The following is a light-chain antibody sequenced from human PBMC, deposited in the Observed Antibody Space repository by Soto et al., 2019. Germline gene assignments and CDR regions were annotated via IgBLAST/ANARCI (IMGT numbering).Light chain of an antibody. V-gene: IGKV3-11*01. CDR1: QKVSNN. Sequence: EIVLTQSPAILSLSPGERATLPCRASQKVSNNLAWSQQHPGQPPRLLIFDASTRATGIPARFSGSGSGTDFTLTISSLEPEDFAVYYCHQRTIWHTFGQGTRLEI. CDR2: DAS. J-gene: IGKJ2*01. CDR3: HQRTIWHT.